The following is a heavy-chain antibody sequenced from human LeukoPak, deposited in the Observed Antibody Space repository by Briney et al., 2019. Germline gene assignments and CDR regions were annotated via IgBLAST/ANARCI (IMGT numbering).Heavy chain of an antibody. Sequence: GGSLRLSCAASGFTFSSYAMNWVCQAPGKGLEWVSVIRGSGGGSYYGDSVKGRFTISRDNAKNSLYLQMNSLRAEDTAVYYCARASGSGWNNWGQGTLVTVSS. CDR1: GFTFSSYA. CDR3: ARASGSGWNN. V-gene: IGHV3-23*01. D-gene: IGHD6-19*01. CDR2: IRGSGGGS. J-gene: IGHJ4*02.